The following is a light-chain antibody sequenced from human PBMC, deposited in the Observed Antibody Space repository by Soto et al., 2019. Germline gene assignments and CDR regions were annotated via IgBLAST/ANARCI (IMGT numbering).Light chain of an antibody. CDR2: DST. Sequence: VLTQSPATLSLSPGERATLSSRASQSIHTSFAWYQQKPGQPPRLVVYDSTLRANGVPDRFGGSRCGTEFTLTINNLETEDFAVYYGQQRNVWPPITFGQGTRLEI. CDR1: QSIHTS. J-gene: IGKJ5*01. V-gene: IGKV3-11*01. CDR3: QQRNVWPPIT.